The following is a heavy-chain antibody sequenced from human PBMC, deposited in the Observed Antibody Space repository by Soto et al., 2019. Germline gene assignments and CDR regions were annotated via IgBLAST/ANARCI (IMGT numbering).Heavy chain of an antibody. Sequence: QVQLQESGPGLVKPSQTLSLTCTVSGGSISSGDYYWSWIRQPPGKGLEWIGYTYYSGSTYYNPSLKSRVTISVDTSKNQFSLKLSSVTAADTAVDYCARVGGFGATTIDYWGQGTLVTVSS. D-gene: IGHD3-10*01. CDR2: TYYSGST. J-gene: IGHJ4*02. CDR1: GGSISSGDYY. CDR3: ARVGGFGATTIDY. V-gene: IGHV4-30-4*01.